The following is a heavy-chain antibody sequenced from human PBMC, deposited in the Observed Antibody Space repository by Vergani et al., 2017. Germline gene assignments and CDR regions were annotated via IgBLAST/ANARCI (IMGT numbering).Heavy chain of an antibody. CDR1: GYSFTSYW. D-gene: IGHD2-15*01. CDR3: AXHSDLGYCSGGSCSNQSPIDY. CDR2: IDPSDSYT. Sequence: EVQLVQSGAEVKKPGESLRISCKGSGYSFTSYWISWVRQMPGKGLEWMGRIDPSDSYTNYSPSFQGHVTISADKSISTSYLQWSSLKASDTAMYYCAXHSDLGYCSGGSCSNQSPIDYWGQGTLVTVSS. J-gene: IGHJ4*02. V-gene: IGHV5-10-1*03.